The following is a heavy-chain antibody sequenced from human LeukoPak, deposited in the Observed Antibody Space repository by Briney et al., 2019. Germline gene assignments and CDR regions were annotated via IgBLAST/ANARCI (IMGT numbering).Heavy chain of an antibody. D-gene: IGHD3-3*01. Sequence: PSETLSLTCTVSGGSISSSSYYWGWIRQPPGEGLEWIGSIYYSGSTYYNPSLKSRVTISVDTSKNQFSLKLSSVTAADTAVYYCARYGTIFGGMRAFDIWGQGTMVTVSS. CDR3: ARYGTIFGGMRAFDI. CDR2: IYYSGST. CDR1: GGSISSSSYY. V-gene: IGHV4-39*01. J-gene: IGHJ3*02.